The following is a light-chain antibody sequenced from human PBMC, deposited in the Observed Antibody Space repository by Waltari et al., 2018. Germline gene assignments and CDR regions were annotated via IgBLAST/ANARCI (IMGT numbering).Light chain of an antibody. J-gene: IGLJ3*02. Sequence: QSALTQPASVSGSPGQSITISCTGTSSDVGYSDHVSWYQQYPGRAPKAGVYDVNSRPSEISYRFSGSKSGNTASLTISVLQAYDEADYYCSSYTLTSTRVFGGGTKLTVL. CDR1: SSDVGYSDH. CDR3: SSYTLTSTRV. V-gene: IGLV2-14*03. CDR2: DVN.